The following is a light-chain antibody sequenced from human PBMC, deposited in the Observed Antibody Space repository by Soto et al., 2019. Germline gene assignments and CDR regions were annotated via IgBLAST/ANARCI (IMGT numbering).Light chain of an antibody. CDR2: EAS. CDR1: SSDVGGYNY. J-gene: IGLJ1*01. Sequence: QSALTQPASVSGSPGQSITISCTGTSSDVGGYNYVSWYQQLPGKAPKLMIYEASNRPSGVSIRFSGSKSGNTASLTISGLRAEDEADYYCNSYTSTSTPYVFGTGTKVTVL. CDR3: NSYTSTSTPYV. V-gene: IGLV2-14*01.